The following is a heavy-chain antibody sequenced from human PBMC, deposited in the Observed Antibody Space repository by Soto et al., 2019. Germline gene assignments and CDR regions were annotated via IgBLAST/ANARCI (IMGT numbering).Heavy chain of an antibody. CDR2: IYAGDSDT. J-gene: IGHJ6*02. CDR3: ARKEMSSGMDV. D-gene: IGHD1-26*01. V-gene: IGHV5-51*01. Sequence: XESLHMSCQGSGYSFTSYWIFCVRQMPGKGLGWMGNIYAGDSDTRYSPSFRRQVTFSVDKSLSTAYLQWSSLKASDTAMYYCARKEMSSGMDVWGQGTKVTVSS. CDR1: GYSFTSYW.